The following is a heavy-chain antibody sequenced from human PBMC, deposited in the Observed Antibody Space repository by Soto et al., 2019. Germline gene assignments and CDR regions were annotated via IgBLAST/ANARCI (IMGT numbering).Heavy chain of an antibody. CDR1: GGSISSGGFS. Sequence: PSETLSLTCAVSGGSISSGGFSWSWIRQSPGKGLELIGYIYYSGNTYYNPSLKSRVTISVDRSKNEFSLRLSSVTAADTAVYYYARATFIRKGYYDATCYYYFGYWGQGTLVTVSS. CDR3: ARATFIRKGYYDATCYYYFGY. J-gene: IGHJ4*02. D-gene: IGHD3-22*01. V-gene: IGHV4-30-2*06. CDR2: IYYSGNT.